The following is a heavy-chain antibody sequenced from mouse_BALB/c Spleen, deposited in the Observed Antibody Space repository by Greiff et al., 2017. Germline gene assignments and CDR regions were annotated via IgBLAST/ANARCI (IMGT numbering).Heavy chain of an antibody. Sequence: EVQLQQSGPELVKPGASVKISCKASGYTFTDYNMHWVKQSHGKSLEWIGYIYPYNGDTFYNQKFKGKATLTVDKSSSTAHMELRSLASEDSAVYYCARGYDGGAWFAYWGQGTLVTVSA. CDR3: ARGYDGGAWFAY. CDR1: GYTFTDYN. J-gene: IGHJ3*01. V-gene: IGHV1S29*02. D-gene: IGHD2-14*01. CDR2: IYPYNGDT.